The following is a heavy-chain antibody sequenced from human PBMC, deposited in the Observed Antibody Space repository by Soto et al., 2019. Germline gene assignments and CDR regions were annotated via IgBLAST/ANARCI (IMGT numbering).Heavy chain of an antibody. J-gene: IGHJ4*02. CDR2: INPNSGGT. D-gene: IGHD3-9*01. V-gene: IGHV1-2*02. CDR1: GYTFTGYY. CDR3: TREGITKGNYAILTGYWADY. Sequence: GASVRVSCKASGYTFTGYYMHWVRQAPGQGLEWMGWINPNSGGTNYAQKFQGRVTMPRDTSISTAYMELSRLRSDDTAVYHCTREGITKGNYAILTGYWADYWGQGTLVTVSS.